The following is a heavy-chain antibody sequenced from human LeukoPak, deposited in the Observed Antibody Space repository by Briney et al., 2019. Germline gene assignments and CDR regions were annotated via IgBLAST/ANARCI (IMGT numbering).Heavy chain of an antibody. CDR1: GGSISSGGYY. D-gene: IGHD3/OR15-3a*01. Sequence: SQTLSLTCTVSGGSISSGGYYWSWIRQHPGKGLEWIGYIYYSGSTYYNPSLKSRATISVDTSKNQFSLKLSSVTAADTAVYYCARDGPDAFDIWGQGTMVTVSS. J-gene: IGHJ3*02. CDR3: ARDGPDAFDI. V-gene: IGHV4-31*03. CDR2: IYYSGST.